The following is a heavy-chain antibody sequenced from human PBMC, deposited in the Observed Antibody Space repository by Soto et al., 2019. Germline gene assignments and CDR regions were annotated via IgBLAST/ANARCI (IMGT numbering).Heavy chain of an antibody. Sequence: GGSLRLSCEASGFTFSSSAMTWVRQAPGLGLEWVSSIGTSGDTYHADSVKGRFSISRDNSKNTLFLQMSSLRAEDTAVYKCAEGGLSSTGLDCWGQGALVTVSS. CDR1: GFTFSSSA. CDR3: AEGGLSSTGLDC. CDR2: IGTSGDT. D-gene: IGHD6-13*01. J-gene: IGHJ4*02. V-gene: IGHV3-23*01.